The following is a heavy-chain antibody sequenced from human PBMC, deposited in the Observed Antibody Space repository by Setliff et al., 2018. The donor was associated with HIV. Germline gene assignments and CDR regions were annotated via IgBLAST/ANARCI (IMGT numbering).Heavy chain of an antibody. J-gene: IGHJ6*03. CDR2: IFYSGRT. Sequence: KTSETLSLTCTVSGGSIDSTDYYWGWIRQPPGKGLEWIGSIFYSGRTTYNPSLRSRVTISVDTSKNQFSLSLTSVTAADTAVYYCARTVRREFRTNVGDHYYFYMDVWGKGTTVTVSS. D-gene: IGHD3-3*01. CDR1: GGSIDSTDYY. CDR3: ARTVRREFRTNVGDHYYFYMDV. V-gene: IGHV4-39*07.